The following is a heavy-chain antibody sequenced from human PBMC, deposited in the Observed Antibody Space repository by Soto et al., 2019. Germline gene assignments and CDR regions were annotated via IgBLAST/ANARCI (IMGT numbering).Heavy chain of an antibody. CDR2: INPNSGGT. Sequence: ASVKVSCKASGYTFTGYYMHWVRQAPGQGLEWMGWINPNSGGTNYAQKFQGRVTMTRDTSISTAYMELSRLRSDDTAVYYCARDLVKYYDSSGYYPRNYYYYYGMDVWGQGTTVTVYS. CDR3: ARDLVKYYDSSGYYPRNYYYYYGMDV. D-gene: IGHD3-22*01. V-gene: IGHV1-2*02. CDR1: GYTFTGYY. J-gene: IGHJ6*02.